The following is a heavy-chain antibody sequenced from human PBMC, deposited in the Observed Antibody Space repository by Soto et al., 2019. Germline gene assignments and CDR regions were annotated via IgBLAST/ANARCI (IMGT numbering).Heavy chain of an antibody. D-gene: IGHD2-21*02. Sequence: SETLSLTCAVYGGSFSGYYWSWIRQPPGKGLEWIGEINHSGSTNYNPSLKSRVTISVDTSKNQFSLKLSSVTAADTAVYYCARGLAYCGGDCYSDYWGQGTLVTVSS. J-gene: IGHJ4*02. CDR3: ARGLAYCGGDCYSDY. V-gene: IGHV4-34*01. CDR1: GGSFSGYY. CDR2: INHSGST.